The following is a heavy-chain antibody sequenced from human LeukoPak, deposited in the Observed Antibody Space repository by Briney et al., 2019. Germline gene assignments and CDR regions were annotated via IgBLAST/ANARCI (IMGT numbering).Heavy chain of an antibody. CDR2: ISGSGVST. J-gene: IGHJ3*02. CDR3: AKRDDSSSWTAFDI. D-gene: IGHD6-13*01. Sequence: GGSLRLSCAASGLTFSDAWMNWVRQAPGKGLEWVSSISGSGVSTYYADSVKGRFTISRDNSKNTVYLQMNSLRAGDTAVYYCAKRDDSSSWTAFDIWGQGTMVTVSS. CDR1: GLTFSDAW. V-gene: IGHV3-23*01.